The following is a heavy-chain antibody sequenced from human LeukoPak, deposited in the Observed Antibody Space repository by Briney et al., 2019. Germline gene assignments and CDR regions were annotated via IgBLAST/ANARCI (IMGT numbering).Heavy chain of an antibody. D-gene: IGHD3-22*01. CDR1: GGTFSSYA. J-gene: IGHJ4*02. Sequence: SVKFCCKASGGTFSSYAISWVRQDPGQGLEWIGGIIPIFGTANYAQKFQGRVTITTDESTSTAYMELSSLRSEDTAVYYCARGGVASSGYHNPDYWGQGTLVTVSS. V-gene: IGHV1-69*05. CDR2: IIPIFGTA. CDR3: ARGGVASSGYHNPDY.